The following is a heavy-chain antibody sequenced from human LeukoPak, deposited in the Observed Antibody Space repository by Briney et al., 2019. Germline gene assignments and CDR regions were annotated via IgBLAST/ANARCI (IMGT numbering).Heavy chain of an antibody. CDR2: IRYDGSNK. V-gene: IGHV3-30*02. CDR3: AKGYYDYAWGSYYFDY. Sequence: PGGSLRLSCAASGFTFSSYGMHWVRQAPGKGLEWVAFIRYDGSNKYYADSVKGRSTISRDNSRDTLYLQMNSLRAEDTAVYYCAKGYYDYAWGSYYFDYWGQGTLVTVSS. J-gene: IGHJ4*02. CDR1: GFTFSSYG. D-gene: IGHD3-16*01.